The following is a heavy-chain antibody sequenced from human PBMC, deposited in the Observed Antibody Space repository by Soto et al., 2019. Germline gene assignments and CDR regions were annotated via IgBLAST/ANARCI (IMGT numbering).Heavy chain of an antibody. J-gene: IGHJ4*02. CDR1: GGTFSTYA. CDR3: ARGVGVYDFDY. CDR2: IIPIFGTT. V-gene: IGHV1-69*01. D-gene: IGHD1-26*01. Sequence: QVQLVQSGAEVKKPGSSVKVSCKASGGTFSTYAITWVRQAPGQGLEWLGGIIPIFGTTDYARKFQGRVTITAAESTSTVFIELSSLTSEDTAVYYCARGVGVYDFDYWGQGTLVTVSS.